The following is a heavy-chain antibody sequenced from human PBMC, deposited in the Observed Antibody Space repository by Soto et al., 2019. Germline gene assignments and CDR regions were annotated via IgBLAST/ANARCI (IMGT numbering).Heavy chain of an antibody. CDR2: IWCDGSNK. CDR1: GFTFSSYG. CDR3: ARDQSGVSPQYYFDY. J-gene: IGHJ4*02. D-gene: IGHD3-10*01. V-gene: IGHV3-33*01. Sequence: QVQLVESGGGVVQPGRSLRLSCAASGFTFSSYGMHWVRQAPGKGLEWVAVIWCDGSNKYYADSVKGRFTISRDNSKNSLYLQMNSLRAEDTAVYYCARDQSGVSPQYYFDYWGQGTLVTVSS.